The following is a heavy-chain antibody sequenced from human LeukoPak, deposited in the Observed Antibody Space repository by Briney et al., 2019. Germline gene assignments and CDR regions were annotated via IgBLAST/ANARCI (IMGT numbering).Heavy chain of an antibody. CDR2: ISWNSGSI. D-gene: IGHD3-10*01. V-gene: IGHV3-9*03. Sequence: PGGSLRLSCAASGFTFDDYAMHWVRQAPGKGLEWVSGISWNSGSIGYADPVKGRFTISRDNAKNSLYLQMNSLRAEDMALYYCAKAEGSMVRGVFPPYFDYWGQGTLVTISP. CDR3: AKAEGSMVRGVFPPYFDY. J-gene: IGHJ4*02. CDR1: GFTFDDYA.